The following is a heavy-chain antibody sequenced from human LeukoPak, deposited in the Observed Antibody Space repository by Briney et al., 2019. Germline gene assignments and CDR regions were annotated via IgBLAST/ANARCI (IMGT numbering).Heavy chain of an antibody. V-gene: IGHV4-30-4*01. J-gene: IGHJ5*02. CDR1: GVSICSGDYY. D-gene: IGHD3-22*01. CDR3: ARPYYYDSRIDP. Sequence: SETLSLTCTVSGVSICSGDYYWSWIRQPPGKGLEWIGYIYSSGSTYYNPSLKSRATVSLDTSKNQLSLKLSSVTAADTAVYYCARPYYYDSRIDPWGQGTLVTVSS. CDR2: IYSSGST.